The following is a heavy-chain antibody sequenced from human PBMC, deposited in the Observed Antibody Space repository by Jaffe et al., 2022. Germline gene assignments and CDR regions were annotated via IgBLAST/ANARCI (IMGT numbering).Heavy chain of an antibody. CDR2: ISWNSGSI. Sequence: EVQLVESGGGLVQPGRSLRLSCAASGFTFDDYAMHWVRQAPGKGLEWVSGISWNSGSIGYADSVKGRFTISRDNAKNSLYLQMNSLRAEDTALYYCAKGGRVLLSYAFDIWGQGTMVTVSS. CDR1: GFTFDDYA. V-gene: IGHV3-9*01. D-gene: IGHD2-15*01. J-gene: IGHJ3*02. CDR3: AKGGRVLLSYAFDI.